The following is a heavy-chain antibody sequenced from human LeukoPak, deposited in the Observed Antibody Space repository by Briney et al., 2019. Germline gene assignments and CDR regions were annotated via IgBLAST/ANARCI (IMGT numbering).Heavy chain of an antibody. Sequence: SETLSLTCAVSGGSISSGDYSWSWIRQPPGKGLEWIGYIYHSGSTYYNPSLKSRVTISVDRSKNQFSLKLSSVTAANTAVYYCARGDTAMVRPLGYWGQGTLVTVSS. CDR2: IYHSGST. J-gene: IGHJ4*02. CDR3: ARGDTAMVRPLGY. V-gene: IGHV4-30-2*01. CDR1: GGSISSGDYS. D-gene: IGHD5-18*01.